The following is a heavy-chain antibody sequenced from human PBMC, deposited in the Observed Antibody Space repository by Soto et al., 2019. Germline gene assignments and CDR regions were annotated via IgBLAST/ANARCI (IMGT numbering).Heavy chain of an antibody. V-gene: IGHV3-23*01. CDR1: GLTFSNYA. J-gene: IGHJ4*02. D-gene: IGHD3-22*01. Sequence: GGSLRLSCAASGLTFSNYAMSWVRQAPGRGLEWVSAISGGGGNTYYADSVKGRFTISRDNSKNTLYLQMNSLGAGDTAVYYCSKNYDSSGYWPDYCGQGTLVTVSS. CDR3: SKNYDSSGYWPDY. CDR2: ISGGGGNT.